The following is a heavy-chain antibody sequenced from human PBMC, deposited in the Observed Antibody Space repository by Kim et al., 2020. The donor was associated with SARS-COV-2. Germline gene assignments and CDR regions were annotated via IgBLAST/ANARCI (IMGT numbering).Heavy chain of an antibody. Sequence: DSVKGRLTISRDNAKNSLYLQMNSLRAEDTAVYYCAREQITMISSSGFDYWGQGTLVTVSS. V-gene: IGHV3-11*06. D-gene: IGHD3-22*01. CDR3: AREQITMISSSGFDY. J-gene: IGHJ4*02.